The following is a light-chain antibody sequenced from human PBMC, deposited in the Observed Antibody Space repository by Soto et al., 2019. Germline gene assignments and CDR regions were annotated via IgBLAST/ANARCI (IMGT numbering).Light chain of an antibody. Sequence: DIQMTQSPSSLSASVGDRVTITCRASQSISSFLNWYQQKPGKAPRLLIYAASSLQSGVPSRFSAGGSWTDFTLTISSLQPEDFATYYCQQSYSTPETFGQGTKVEIK. CDR2: AAS. CDR3: QQSYSTPET. V-gene: IGKV1-39*01. J-gene: IGKJ1*01. CDR1: QSISSF.